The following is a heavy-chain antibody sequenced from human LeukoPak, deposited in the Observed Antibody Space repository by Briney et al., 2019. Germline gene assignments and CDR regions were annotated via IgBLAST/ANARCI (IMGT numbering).Heavy chain of an antibody. V-gene: IGHV4-34*01. J-gene: IGHJ4*02. Sequence: ETLSLTCAVYGGSFSVYYWSWIRQPPGKGLEWIGEINHSGSTNYNPSLKSRVTISVDTSKNQFSLKLSSVTAADTAVYYCARGSLVRGGVLDYWGQGTLVTVSS. D-gene: IGHD3-16*01. CDR2: INHSGST. CDR3: ARGSLVRGGVLDY. CDR1: GGSFSVYY.